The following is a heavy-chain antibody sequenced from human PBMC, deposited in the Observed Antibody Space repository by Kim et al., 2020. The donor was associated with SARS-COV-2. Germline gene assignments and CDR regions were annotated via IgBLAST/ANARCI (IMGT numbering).Heavy chain of an antibody. J-gene: IGHJ4*02. CDR1: GGSISSYY. CDR3: ARYQPPIYYYDSSGLDY. D-gene: IGHD3-22*01. Sequence: SETLSLTCTVSGGSISSYYWSWIRQPPGKGLEWIGYIYYSGSTNYNPSLKSRVTISVDTSKNQFSLKLSSVTAADTAVYYCARYQPPIYYYDSSGLDYWGQGTLVTVSS. CDR2: IYYSGST. V-gene: IGHV4-59*01.